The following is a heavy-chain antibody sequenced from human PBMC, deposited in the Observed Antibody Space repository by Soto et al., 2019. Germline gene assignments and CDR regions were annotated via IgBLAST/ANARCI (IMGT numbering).Heavy chain of an antibody. CDR3: ARRHAVVPAAPSYYYGMDV. Sequence: PGESLKISCKGSGYSFTSYWIGWVRQMPGKGREWMGIIYPGDSDTRYSPSFQGQVTISADKSISTAYLQWSSLKASDTAMYYCARRHAVVPAAPSYYYGMDVWGQGTTVTVSS. J-gene: IGHJ6*02. V-gene: IGHV5-51*01. CDR2: IYPGDSDT. CDR1: GYSFTSYW. D-gene: IGHD2-2*01.